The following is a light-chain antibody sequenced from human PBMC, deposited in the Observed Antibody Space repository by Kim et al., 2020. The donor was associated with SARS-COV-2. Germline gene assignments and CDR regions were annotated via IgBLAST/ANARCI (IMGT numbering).Light chain of an antibody. CDR2: DVN. Sequence: GQAVTIPCTGTSSDGGGYNYVPWYQQHPGKVPKLILYDVNKWPPGVPDRFSGSKSGNTASRTISGLQAEDEADYHCCSYAGTYTWVFGGGTQLTVL. CDR3: CSYAGTYTWV. V-gene: IGLV2-11*03. J-gene: IGLJ3*02. CDR1: SSDGGGYNY.